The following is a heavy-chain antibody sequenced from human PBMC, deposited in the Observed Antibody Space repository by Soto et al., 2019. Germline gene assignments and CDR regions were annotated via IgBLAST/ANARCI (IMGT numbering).Heavy chain of an antibody. D-gene: IGHD6-19*01. Sequence: PGGSLRLSCAASGFTFSSYGMHWVRQAPGKGLEWVAVIWYDGSNKYYADSVKGRFTISRDNSKNTLYLQMNSLRAEDTAVYYCARGERESSSWYIAVAGTSYYGMDVWGQGTTVTVSS. CDR1: GFTFSSYG. V-gene: IGHV3-33*01. J-gene: IGHJ6*02. CDR3: ARGERESSSWYIAVAGTSYYGMDV. CDR2: IWYDGSNK.